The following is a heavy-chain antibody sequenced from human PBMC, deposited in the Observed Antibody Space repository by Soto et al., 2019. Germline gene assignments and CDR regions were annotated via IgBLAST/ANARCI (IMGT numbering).Heavy chain of an antibody. J-gene: IGHJ4*02. Sequence: EVQLLESGGGLVQPGGSLRLSCAVSGFTFSNYAVGWVRQAPGMGLEWVSSIFGGGGDTYYTDSVKGRFTIYRDSSENTVFLQMNSLRAEDTALYYCAKYGSKSSPHYLDYWGQGTLVTVSS. D-gene: IGHD6-13*01. CDR1: GFTFSNYA. V-gene: IGHV3-23*01. CDR2: IFGGGGDT. CDR3: AKYGSKSSPHYLDY.